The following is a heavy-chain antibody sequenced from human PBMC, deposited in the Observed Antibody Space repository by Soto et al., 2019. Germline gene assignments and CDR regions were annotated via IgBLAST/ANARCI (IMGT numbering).Heavy chain of an antibody. D-gene: IGHD6-6*01. Sequence: EVQLVESGGVVVQPGGSLRLSCAASGFTFDDYTMHWVRQAPRKGLECVSLISWDGGSSYYADSVKGRFTISRDNSKNSLYLQRNSLRTEDTALYYCAKDKAGGDEYSSSLDYWGQGTLVTVPS. CDR1: GFTFDDYT. V-gene: IGHV3-43*01. J-gene: IGHJ4*02. CDR2: ISWDGGSS. CDR3: AKDKAGGDEYSSSLDY.